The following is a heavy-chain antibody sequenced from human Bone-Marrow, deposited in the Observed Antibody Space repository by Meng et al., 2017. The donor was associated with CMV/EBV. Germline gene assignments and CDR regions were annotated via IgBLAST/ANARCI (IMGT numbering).Heavy chain of an antibody. CDR3: ARIPHYGSFGYFDY. Sequence: GSLRLSCTVSGGSISSYYWSWIRQPPGKGLEWIGYIYYSGSTNYNPSLKSRVTISVDTSKNQFSLKLSSVTAADTAVYYRARIPHYGSFGYFDYWGQGTLVTVSS. D-gene: IGHD3-10*01. CDR2: IYYSGST. J-gene: IGHJ4*02. CDR1: GGSISSYY. V-gene: IGHV4-59*01.